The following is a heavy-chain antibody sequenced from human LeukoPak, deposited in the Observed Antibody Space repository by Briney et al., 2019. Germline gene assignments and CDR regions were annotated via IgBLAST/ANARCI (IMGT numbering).Heavy chain of an antibody. J-gene: IGHJ4*02. D-gene: IGHD3-10*01. V-gene: IGHV3-7*01. CDR3: GRRLWFGESN. Sequence: PGASLRLSCAASGFTFSSYWMSWVRQAPGKLLERVANIKEDGSEKYYVDSVKGRFTISRDSAKNSLYLQMNSLRAEDTAVYYCGRRLWFGESNWGQGTLVTVSS. CDR1: GFTFSSYW. CDR2: IKEDGSEK.